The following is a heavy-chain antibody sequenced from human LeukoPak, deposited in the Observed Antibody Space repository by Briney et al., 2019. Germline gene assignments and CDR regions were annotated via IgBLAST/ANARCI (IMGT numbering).Heavy chain of an antibody. Sequence: ASVKVSCKASGYTFTSYDINWVRQATGQGLEWMGWMNPNSGNTGYAQKFQGRVTMTRNTSISTAYMELSSLRSEDTAVYFCAAMFPCGGDCYSYAFDIWGQGTMVTVSS. CDR2: MNPNSGNT. CDR1: GYTFTSYD. J-gene: IGHJ3*02. V-gene: IGHV1-8*01. CDR3: AAMFPCGGDCYSYAFDI. D-gene: IGHD2-21*02.